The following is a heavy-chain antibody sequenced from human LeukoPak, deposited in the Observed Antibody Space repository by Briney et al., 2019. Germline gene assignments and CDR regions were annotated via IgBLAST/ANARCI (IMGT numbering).Heavy chain of an antibody. CDR2: IYHSGST. CDR3: ATDPVGYCNADGCYSVDY. V-gene: IGHV4-38-2*02. Sequence: SETLSLTCTVSGGSISSYYWGWIRQPPGKGLEWIGSIYHSGSTYYNPSLKSRVTISVDTSKNQFSLKLSSVTAADTAVYYCATDPVGYCNADGCYSVDYWGQGTLVTVSS. J-gene: IGHJ4*02. D-gene: IGHD2-15*01. CDR1: GGSISSYY.